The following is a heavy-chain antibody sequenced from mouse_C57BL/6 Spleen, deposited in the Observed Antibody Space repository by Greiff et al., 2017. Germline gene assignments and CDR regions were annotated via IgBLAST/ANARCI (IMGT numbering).Heavy chain of an antibody. Sequence: QVQLQQPGAELVMPGASVKLSCKASGYTFTSYWMHWVKQRPGQGLEWIGEIDPSDSYTNYNQKFKGKSTLTVDKSSSTAYMQLSSLTSEDSAVYYCARSPRDYCAMDYWGQGTSVTVSS. CDR1: GYTFTSYW. D-gene: IGHD3-1*01. J-gene: IGHJ4*01. V-gene: IGHV1-69*01. CDR3: ARSPRDYCAMDY. CDR2: IDPSDSYT.